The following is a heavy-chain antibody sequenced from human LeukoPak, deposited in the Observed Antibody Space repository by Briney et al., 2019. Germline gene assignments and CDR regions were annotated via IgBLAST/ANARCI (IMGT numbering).Heavy chain of an antibody. CDR2: ISWNSGSV. J-gene: IGHJ3*02. Sequence: GGSLRLSCVASGFTFEDYAMHWVRQAPGKGLEWVSGISWNSGSVGYADSVEGRFTISRDNAKNSLYLQMNSLRAEDMAFYYCAKPDRRFTYYYDSSALGIWGQGTMVIVSS. CDR3: AKPDRRFTYYYDSSALGI. D-gene: IGHD3-22*01. CDR1: GFTFEDYA. V-gene: IGHV3-9*03.